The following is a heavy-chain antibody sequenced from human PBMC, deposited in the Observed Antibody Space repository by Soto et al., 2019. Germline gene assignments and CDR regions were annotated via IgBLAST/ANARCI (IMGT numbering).Heavy chain of an antibody. V-gene: IGHV4-34*01. CDR1: GGSFSGYY. J-gene: IGHJ6*02. CDR2: INHSGST. Sequence: SETLSLTCAVCGGSFSGYYWSWIRQPPGKGLEWIGEINHSGSTNYNPSLKSRVTISVDTSKNQFSLKLSSVTAADTAVYYCARRKGRIAAAISRYYHYGMDVWGQGTTVTVSS. CDR3: ARRKGRIAAAISRYYHYGMDV. D-gene: IGHD6-13*01.